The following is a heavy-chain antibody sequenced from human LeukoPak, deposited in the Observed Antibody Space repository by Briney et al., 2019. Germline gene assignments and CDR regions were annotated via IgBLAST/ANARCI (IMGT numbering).Heavy chain of an antibody. Sequence: ASVKVSCKASGYTFSNYGVSWVRQAPGLGLEWMGWTSYNGNTNYAQKFQDRVTMTTDTSTTTAYMELRSLESDDTAVYYCARHSGSGWQALGYWGQGTLVTVSS. CDR1: GYTFSNYG. CDR3: ARHSGSGWQALGY. CDR2: TSYNGNT. V-gene: IGHV1-18*04. D-gene: IGHD6-19*01. J-gene: IGHJ4*02.